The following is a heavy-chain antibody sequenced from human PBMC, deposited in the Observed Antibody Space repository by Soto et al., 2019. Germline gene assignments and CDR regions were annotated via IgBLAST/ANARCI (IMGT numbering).Heavy chain of an antibody. CDR2: ISYDGSNK. J-gene: IGHJ4*02. CDR3: ARDRDFWSGPADY. CDR1: GFTFSSYA. Sequence: QVQLVESGGGVVQPGRSLRLSCAASGFTFSSYAMHWVRQAPGKGLEWVAVISYDGSNKYYADSVKGRFTISRDNSKNTLYLQMNSLRAEDTAVYYCARDRDFWSGPADYWGQGTLVTVSS. V-gene: IGHV3-30-3*01. D-gene: IGHD3-3*01.